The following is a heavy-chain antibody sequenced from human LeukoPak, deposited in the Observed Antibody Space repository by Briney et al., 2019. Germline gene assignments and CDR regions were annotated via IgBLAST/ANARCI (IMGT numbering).Heavy chain of an antibody. CDR2: ISSSSSTI. Sequence: PGGSLRLSCAASGFTFSSYSMNWVGQAPGKGLEWVSYISSSSSTIYYADSVKGRFTISRDNAKNSLYLQMNSLRAEDTAVYYCASETVTKDYWGQGTLVTVSS. V-gene: IGHV3-48*01. CDR3: ASETVTKDY. CDR1: GFTFSSYS. J-gene: IGHJ4*02. D-gene: IGHD4-17*01.